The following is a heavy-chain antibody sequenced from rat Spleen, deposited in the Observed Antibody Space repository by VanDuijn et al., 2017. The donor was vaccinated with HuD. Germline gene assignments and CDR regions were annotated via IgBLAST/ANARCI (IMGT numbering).Heavy chain of an antibody. CDR3: ARHYYSSYIFDY. D-gene: IGHD1-2*01. CDR2: ISYDGSST. J-gene: IGHJ2*01. Sequence: EVQLMESGGGSVQPGRSLKLSCAASGFTFSSSPMAWVRQAPTKGLEWVATISYDGSSTYYRDSVKGRFTISRDNAKSTLYLQMDSLRSEDTATYYCARHYYSSYIFDYWGQGVMVTVSS. V-gene: IGHV5-29*01. CDR1: GFTFSSSP.